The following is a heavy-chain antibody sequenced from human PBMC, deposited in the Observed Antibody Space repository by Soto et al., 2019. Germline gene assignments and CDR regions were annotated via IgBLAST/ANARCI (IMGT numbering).Heavy chain of an antibody. CDR3: ATNPRMYSSSWDFDY. CDR1: GYNFTGYY. Sequence: VASVKVSCKASGYNFTGYYMHWVRQAPGQGLEWMGWINPNSGGTNYAQKFQGRVTMTRDTSISTAYMELSRLRSDDTAVYYCATNPRMYSSSWDFDYWGQGTLVTVSS. V-gene: IGHV1-2*02. D-gene: IGHD6-13*01. CDR2: INPNSGGT. J-gene: IGHJ4*02.